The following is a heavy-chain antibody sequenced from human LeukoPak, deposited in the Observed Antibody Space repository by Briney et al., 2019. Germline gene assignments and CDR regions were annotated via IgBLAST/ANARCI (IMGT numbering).Heavy chain of an antibody. V-gene: IGHV1-69*04. CDR3: ARDREVTGTTVGLDY. CDR1: RGTFSSYP. CDR2: IIPILGIA. J-gene: IGHJ4*02. Sequence: GASVKVSCKASRGTFSSYPISWVRQAPGQGLEWMGRIIPILGIANYAQKFQGRVTIPADKSTSTAYMELSSLRSEDTAVYYCARDREVTGTTVGLDYWGQGTLVTVSS. D-gene: IGHD1-20*01.